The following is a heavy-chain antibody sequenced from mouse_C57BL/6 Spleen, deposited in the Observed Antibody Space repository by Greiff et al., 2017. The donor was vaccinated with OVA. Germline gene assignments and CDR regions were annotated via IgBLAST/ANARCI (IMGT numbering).Heavy chain of an antibody. CDR3: ARGGGDYAMDY. V-gene: IGHV5-17*01. CDR2: ISSGSSTI. Sequence: EVQLVESGGGLVKPGGSLKLSCAASGFTFSDYRMHWVRQAPEKGLEWVAYISSGSSTIYYADTVKGRFTISRDNAKNTLFLQMTSLRSEDTAMYYCARGGGDYAMDYWGQGTSVTVSS. J-gene: IGHJ4*01. D-gene: IGHD1-1*02. CDR1: GFTFSDYR.